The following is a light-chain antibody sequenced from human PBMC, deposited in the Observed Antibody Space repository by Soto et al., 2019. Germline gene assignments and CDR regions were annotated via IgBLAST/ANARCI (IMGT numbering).Light chain of an antibody. J-gene: IGLJ7*01. CDR2: EVS. Sequence: QSALTQPASVSGSPGQSITISCTGTSSDIGGYNYVSWYQHHPGKPPKLIIYEVSNRPSGVSNRFSGSKSGNTASLTISGLQAEDEADYYCSFYTISGVFGGGTQLTVL. CDR1: SSDIGGYNY. V-gene: IGLV2-14*01. CDR3: SFYTISGV.